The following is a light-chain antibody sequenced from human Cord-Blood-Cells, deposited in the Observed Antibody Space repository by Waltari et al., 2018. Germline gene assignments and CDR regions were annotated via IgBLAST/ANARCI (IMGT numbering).Light chain of an antibody. CDR3: SSYTSSSTLYV. V-gene: IGLV2-14*01. Sequence: QSALTHPAPVSGSPGQSITISCTGTSSDVGGYNYVSCYQQHPGKAPKLMIYDVSNRPSGVSNRFSGSKSGNTASLTISGLQAEDEADYYCSSYTSSSTLYVFGTGTKVTVL. J-gene: IGLJ1*01. CDR1: SSDVGGYNY. CDR2: DVS.